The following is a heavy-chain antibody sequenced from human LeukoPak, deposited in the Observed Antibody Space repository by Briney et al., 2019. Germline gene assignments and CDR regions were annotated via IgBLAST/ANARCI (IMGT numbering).Heavy chain of an antibody. CDR1: GFTFSSYA. CDR2: ISGSGVST. D-gene: IGHD5-24*01. CDR3: AKIRGRDDWYYFDY. V-gene: IGHV3-23*01. Sequence: AGGSLRLSCAASGFTFSSYAMSWVRQAPGKGLEWVSGISGSGVSTYYVDSVKGRFTISRDNSKNTFYLQMNSLRAKDMAVYYCAKIRGRDDWYYFDYWGQGTLVTVSS. J-gene: IGHJ4*02.